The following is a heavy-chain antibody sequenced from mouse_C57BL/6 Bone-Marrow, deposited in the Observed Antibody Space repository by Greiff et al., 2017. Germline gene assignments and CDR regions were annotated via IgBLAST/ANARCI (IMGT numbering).Heavy chain of an antibody. CDR1: GYTFTSYW. D-gene: IGHD2-1*01. J-gene: IGHJ3*01. CDR2: LDPSDSYT. CDR3: AIICYGNYAAWFAY. V-gene: IGHV1-69*01. Sequence: VQLQQPGAELVMPGASVKLSCKASGYTFTSYWMHWVKQRPGQGLEWIGELDPSDSYTNYNQKFKGKSTLTVDKSSSTAYMQLSSLTSDDSAVDFCAIICYGNYAAWFAYWGQGTLVTVSA.